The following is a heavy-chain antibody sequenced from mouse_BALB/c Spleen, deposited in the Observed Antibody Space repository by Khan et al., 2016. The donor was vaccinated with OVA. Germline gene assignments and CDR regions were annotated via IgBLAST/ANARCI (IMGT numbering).Heavy chain of an antibody. Sequence: EVELVESGGGLVQPGGSRKLSCAASGFTFSSYGMHWVRQAPEQGLEWVAYISGDSSTIYYADTVKGRFTISRDNPKNTLFLQMTSLRSEDTAMYYCATSYYYGYYFDYWGQGTTLTVSS. CDR3: ATSYYYGYYFDY. V-gene: IGHV5-17*02. CDR1: GFTFSSYG. D-gene: IGHD1-1*01. J-gene: IGHJ2*01. CDR2: ISGDSSTI.